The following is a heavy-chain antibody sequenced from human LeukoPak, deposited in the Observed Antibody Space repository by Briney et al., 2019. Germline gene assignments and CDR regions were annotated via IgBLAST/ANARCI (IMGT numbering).Heavy chain of an antibody. CDR1: GYTFTSYD. Sequence: ASVKVSCKASGYTFTSYDINWVRQATGQGLEWMGWMNPNSGNTGYAQKFQGRVTITRNTSISTAYMELSSLGPEDTAVYYCARDPYSGNYGNYYYYYMDVWGKGTTVTISS. J-gene: IGHJ6*03. CDR2: MNPNSGNT. CDR3: ARDPYSGNYGNYYYYYMDV. D-gene: IGHD1-26*01. V-gene: IGHV1-8*03.